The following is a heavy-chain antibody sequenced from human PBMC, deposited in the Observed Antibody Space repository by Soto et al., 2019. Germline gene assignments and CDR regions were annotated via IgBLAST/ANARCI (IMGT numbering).Heavy chain of an antibody. D-gene: IGHD3-10*01. CDR1: GGSISSYY. CDR3: ARHNYGSGSTYFDD. Sequence: SETLSLTCTVSGGSISSYYWSWIRQPPGKGLEWIGYIYYSGSTNYNPSLKSRVTISVDTSRNQFSLKLNSMTAADTAVYYCARHNYGSGSTYFDDWGQGTLVTVSS. J-gene: IGHJ4*02. CDR2: IYYSGST. V-gene: IGHV4-59*08.